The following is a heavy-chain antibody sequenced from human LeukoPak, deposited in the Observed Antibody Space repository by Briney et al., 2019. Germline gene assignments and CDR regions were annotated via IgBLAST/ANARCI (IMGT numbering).Heavy chain of an antibody. CDR3: ARDVVVASSPDAFDI. V-gene: IGHV4-31*03. Sequence: SETLSLTCTVSGDSVTSGGYFWTWIRHHPGKGLEWIGYISNSGTTSYNPSLKSRVSISVDTSNNQFSLSLSSVTAADTAVYYCARDVVVASSPDAFDIWGQGTMVAVSS. D-gene: IGHD2-21*01. J-gene: IGHJ3*02. CDR2: ISNSGTT. CDR1: GDSVTSGGYF.